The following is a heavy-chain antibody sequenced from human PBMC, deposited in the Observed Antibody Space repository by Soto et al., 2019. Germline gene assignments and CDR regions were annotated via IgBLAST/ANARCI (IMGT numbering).Heavy chain of an antibody. CDR2: TYYRSKWYN. J-gene: IGHJ3*02. Sequence: QVQLQQSGPGLVKPSQTLSLTCAISGDSVSSNSAAWNWIRQSPSRGLEWLGRTYYRSKWYNDYAVSVKSRITINPDTSKNQFALQLNSVTPEDTAVYYCARGLHSMITFGGVIANDAFDIWGQGTMVTVSS. D-gene: IGHD3-16*02. V-gene: IGHV6-1*01. CDR1: GDSVSSNSAA. CDR3: ARGLHSMITFGGVIANDAFDI.